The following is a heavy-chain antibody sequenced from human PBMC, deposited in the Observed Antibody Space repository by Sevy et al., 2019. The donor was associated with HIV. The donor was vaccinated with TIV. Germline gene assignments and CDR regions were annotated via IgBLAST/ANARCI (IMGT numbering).Heavy chain of an antibody. D-gene: IGHD3-10*01. CDR3: ARHGPSWVDAFDI. Sequence: SETLSLTCTVSDGSISNSHWSWIRQPPGKGLEWIGYVYYSGTTNYNPSLKSRVTISVETSNNQFSLNLISVTAADTAVYYCARHGPSWVDAFDIWGQGTMVTVSS. CDR2: VYYSGTT. V-gene: IGHV4-59*01. J-gene: IGHJ3*02. CDR1: DGSISNSH.